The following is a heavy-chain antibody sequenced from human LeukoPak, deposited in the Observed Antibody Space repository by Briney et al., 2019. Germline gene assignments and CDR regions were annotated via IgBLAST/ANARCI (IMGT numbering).Heavy chain of an antibody. CDR1: GFTFSSYS. Sequence: GGSLRLSCAASGFTFSSYSMNWVRQAPGKGLEWVSYISSLSGTINYADSVKGRFIISRDNAKNSMFLQMNSLRAEDTAVYYCATDLITMIVVRDYWGQGTLVTVSS. V-gene: IGHV3-48*01. D-gene: IGHD3-22*01. CDR3: ATDLITMIVVRDY. CDR2: ISSLSGTI. J-gene: IGHJ4*02.